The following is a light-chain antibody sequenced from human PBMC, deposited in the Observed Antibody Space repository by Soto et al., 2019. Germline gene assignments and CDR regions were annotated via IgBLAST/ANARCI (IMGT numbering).Light chain of an antibody. J-gene: IGKJ1*01. V-gene: IGKV1-39*01. CDR1: QSISSW. CDR3: QQSYSTLRT. Sequence: GDRVTITCRASQSISSWLAWYQQKPGKAPKLLIYAASSLQSGVPSRFSGSGSGTDFTLTISSLQPEDFATYYCQQSYSTLRTFGQGTKVDIK. CDR2: AAS.